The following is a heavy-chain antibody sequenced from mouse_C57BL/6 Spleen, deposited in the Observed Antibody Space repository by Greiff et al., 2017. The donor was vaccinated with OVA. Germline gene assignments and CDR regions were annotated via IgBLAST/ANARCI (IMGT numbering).Heavy chain of an antibody. CDR2: ILPGSGST. Sequence: VKLQESGAELMKPGASVKLSCKATGYTFTGYWIEWVKQRPGHGLEWIGEILPGSGSTNYNEKFKGKATFTADTSSNTAYMQLSSLTTEDSAIYYCARWTITTVVATDAMDYWGQGTSVTVSS. V-gene: IGHV1-9*01. J-gene: IGHJ4*01. CDR3: ARWTITTVVATDAMDY. CDR1: GYTFTGYW. D-gene: IGHD1-1*01.